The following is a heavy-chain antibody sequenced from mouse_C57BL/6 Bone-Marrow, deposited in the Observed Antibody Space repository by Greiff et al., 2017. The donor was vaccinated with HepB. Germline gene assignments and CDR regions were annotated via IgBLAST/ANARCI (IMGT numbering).Heavy chain of an antibody. CDR2: IDPNSGGT. CDR1: GYTFTSYW. Sequence: QVHVKQPGAELVKPGASVKLSCKASGYTFTSYWMHWVKQRPGRGLEWIGSIDPNSGGTKYNEKFKSKATLTVDKPSITAYMQLSSLTSEDSAVYYCARDGYYYGSGWYFDVWGTGTTVTVSS. J-gene: IGHJ1*03. D-gene: IGHD1-1*01. V-gene: IGHV1-72*01. CDR3: ARDGYYYGSGWYFDV.